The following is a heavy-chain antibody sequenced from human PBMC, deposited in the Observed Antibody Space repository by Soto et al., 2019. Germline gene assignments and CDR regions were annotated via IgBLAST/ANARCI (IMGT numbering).Heavy chain of an antibody. CDR2: ISSGGDTT. Sequence: EVQLLESGGGMVQLGGSLKLSCAASGFTFSNYVMTWVRQVPGESLEWVSAISSGGDTTWFADSVKGRFTISRDNSKNTVFLEMNSLRADDTAVYYCAKTLRDLDMIFDYWGQGTLVTVST. CDR1: GFTFSNYV. V-gene: IGHV3-23*01. CDR3: AKTLRDLDMIFDY. J-gene: IGHJ4*02. D-gene: IGHD3-16*01.